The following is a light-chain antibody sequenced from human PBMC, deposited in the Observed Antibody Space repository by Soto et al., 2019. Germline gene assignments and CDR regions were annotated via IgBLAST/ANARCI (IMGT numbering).Light chain of an antibody. Sequence: EIVLTQSPATLSLSPGERATLSCRASQSVSSYLAWYQQKPGQAPRLLLYDASNRATGIPARFSGSGSGTDFTLTISSLEPEDFAVYYCQQRSNWPPVVTFGGGTKVEIK. J-gene: IGKJ4*01. V-gene: IGKV3-11*01. CDR1: QSVSSY. CDR2: DAS. CDR3: QQRSNWPPVVT.